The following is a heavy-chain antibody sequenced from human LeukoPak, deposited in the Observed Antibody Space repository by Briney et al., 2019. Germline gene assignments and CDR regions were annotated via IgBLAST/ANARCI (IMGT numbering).Heavy chain of an antibody. CDR1: GFSFGDYA. D-gene: IGHD2-21*01. Sequence: GGSLRLSCIASGFSFGDYAMSWVRQAPGKGLEWVGFIRSKAYRGATKNAASVKDRFTISRDDSKSIAYLQMNSLKTEDTALYYCTRDVGLGELFFIPDNWGQGTLVTVSS. J-gene: IGHJ4*02. CDR2: IRSKAYRGAT. V-gene: IGHV3-49*04. CDR3: TRDVGLGELFFIPDN.